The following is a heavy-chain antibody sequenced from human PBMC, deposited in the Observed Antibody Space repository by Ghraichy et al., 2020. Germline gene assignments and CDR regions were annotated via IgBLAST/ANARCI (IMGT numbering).Heavy chain of an antibody. J-gene: IGHJ4*02. CDR3: AREVVVIGLHYLDY. V-gene: IGHV3-74*01. Sequence: GGSLRLSCAASGFTLSTYWMHWVRQTPGKGLVWVSRINSDGRTTTYADSVKGRFAISRDNAKNTLYLQMNSLRAEDTGVYYCAREVVVIGLHYLDYWGQGSLVIVSS. D-gene: IGHD2-21*01. CDR2: INSDGRTT. CDR1: GFTLSTYW.